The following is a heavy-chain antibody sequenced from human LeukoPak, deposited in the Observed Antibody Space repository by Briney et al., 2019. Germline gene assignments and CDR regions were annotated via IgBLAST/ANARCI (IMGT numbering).Heavy chain of an antibody. Sequence: SETLSLTCAVYGGSFSTYYWSWIRQPPGKGLEWIGEINHSESTNYNPSLKSRVTVSVDRSKNQFSLKLSSVTAADTAVYYCATRLDIAAAGPGWFDPWGQGTLVTVSS. CDR1: GGSFSTYY. CDR2: INHSEST. D-gene: IGHD6-13*01. CDR3: ATRLDIAAAGPGWFDP. V-gene: IGHV4-34*01. J-gene: IGHJ5*02.